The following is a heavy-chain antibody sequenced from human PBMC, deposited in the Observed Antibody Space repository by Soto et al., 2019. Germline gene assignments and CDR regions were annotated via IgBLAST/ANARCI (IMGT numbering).Heavy chain of an antibody. D-gene: IGHD3-10*01. CDR2: IYYSGST. V-gene: IGHV4-61*01. CDR3: ARGGITRVRGVPDYYDGMDV. J-gene: IGHJ6*02. CDR1: GGSVSSGSYY. Sequence: QVQLQESGPGLVKPSETLSLTCTVSGGSVSSGSYYWSWIRQPPGKGLEWIGYIYYSGSTNYNPSLKSRVTIAVDTSKNQFSLKLSSVTAADTAVYYCARGGITRVRGVPDYYDGMDVWGQGTTVTVSS.